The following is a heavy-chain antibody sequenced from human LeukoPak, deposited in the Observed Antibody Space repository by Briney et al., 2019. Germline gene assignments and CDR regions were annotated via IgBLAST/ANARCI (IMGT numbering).Heavy chain of an antibody. D-gene: IGHD5-24*01. Sequence: SETLSLTCTVSGGSISSYYWSWIRQPPGKGLEWIGYIYYSGSTNYNPSLKSRVTISVDTSKNQFSLKLSSVTAADTAVYYCARHGAPLVRRWLQFFAFDIWGQGTMVTVSS. CDR1: GGSISSYY. V-gene: IGHV4-59*08. CDR3: ARHGAPLVRRWLQFFAFDI. CDR2: IYYSGST. J-gene: IGHJ3*02.